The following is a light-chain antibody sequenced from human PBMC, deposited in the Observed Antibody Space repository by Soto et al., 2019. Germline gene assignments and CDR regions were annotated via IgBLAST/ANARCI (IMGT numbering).Light chain of an antibody. Sequence: EVVLTQSPGTLSLSPGERATLSCRASQSVSSNYLAWYQQNPGQAPRLLIYSASSRATGIPDRFSGSGSGTDFTLTISRLEPEDFAVYYCQQYGSSPRTFGQGTKV. V-gene: IGKV3-20*01. CDR1: QSVSSNY. CDR3: QQYGSSPRT. CDR2: SAS. J-gene: IGKJ1*01.